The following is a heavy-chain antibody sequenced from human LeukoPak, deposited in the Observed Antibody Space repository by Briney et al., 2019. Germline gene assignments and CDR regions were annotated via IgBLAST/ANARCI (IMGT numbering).Heavy chain of an antibody. J-gene: IGHJ5*02. CDR3: ARDGGDYDTGNWFDP. CDR2: VYYSGST. Sequence: SETLSLTCTVSGGSISRYSWSWIRQPPGKGLEWIGYVYYSGSTNYSPSLKSRVTISVDTSKNQFSLKLSSVTAADTAVYYCARDGGDYDTGNWFDPWGQGTLVTVSS. D-gene: IGHD4-17*01. CDR1: GGSISRYS. V-gene: IGHV4-59*01.